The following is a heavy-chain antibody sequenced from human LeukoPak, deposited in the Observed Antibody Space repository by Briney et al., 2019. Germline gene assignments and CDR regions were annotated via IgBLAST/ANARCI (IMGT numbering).Heavy chain of an antibody. CDR1: GGSISSSSYY. J-gene: IGHJ3*02. CDR3: ATHRYSEWSRAFDI. Sequence: SETLSLTCTVSGGSISSSSYYWGWIRQPPGKGLEWIGSIYYSGSTYYNPPLKSRVTISVDTSKNQFSLKLSSVTAADTAVYYCATHRYSEWSRAFDIWGQGTMVTVSS. D-gene: IGHD3-3*01. V-gene: IGHV4-39*01. CDR2: IYYSGST.